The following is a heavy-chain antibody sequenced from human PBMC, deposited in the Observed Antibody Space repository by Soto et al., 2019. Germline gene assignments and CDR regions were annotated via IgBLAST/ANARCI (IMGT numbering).Heavy chain of an antibody. CDR3: ARDELGYYDSSGYYPFFDY. D-gene: IGHD3-22*01. V-gene: IGHV3-21*01. Sequence: LRLSCAASGFTFSSYSMNWVRQAPGKGLEWVSSISSSSSYIYYADSVKGRFTISRDNAKNSLYLQMNSLRAEDTAVYYCARDELGYYDSSGYYPFFDYWCQGTRVIDSS. CDR2: ISSSSSYI. CDR1: GFTFSSYS. J-gene: IGHJ4*02.